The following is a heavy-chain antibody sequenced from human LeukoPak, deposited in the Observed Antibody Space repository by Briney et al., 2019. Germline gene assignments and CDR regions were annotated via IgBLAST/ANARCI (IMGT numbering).Heavy chain of an antibody. J-gene: IGHJ6*03. V-gene: IGHV4-59*01. CDR3: ARQKESSGWYYYYYYMDV. CDR2: IYYSGST. D-gene: IGHD6-19*01. Sequence: SETLSLTCTVSGGSISSYYWSWIRQPPGKGLEWIGYIYYSGSTNYNPSLKSRVTISVDTSKNQFSLKLSSVTAADMAVYYCARQKESSGWYYYYYYMDVWGKGTTVTVSS. CDR1: GGSISSYY.